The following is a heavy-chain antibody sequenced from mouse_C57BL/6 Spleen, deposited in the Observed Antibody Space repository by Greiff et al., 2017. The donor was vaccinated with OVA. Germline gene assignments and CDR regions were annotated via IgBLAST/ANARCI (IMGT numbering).Heavy chain of an antibody. D-gene: IGHD1-1*01. Sequence: EVKLMESGGGLVQPKGSLKLSCAASGFSFNTYAMNWVRQAPGKGLEWVARIRSKSNNYATYYADSVKDRFTISRDDSESMLYLQMNNLKTEDTAMYYCVRELLYYFDYWGQGTTLTVSS. J-gene: IGHJ2*01. CDR1: GFSFNTYA. CDR2: IRSKSNNYAT. CDR3: VRELLYYFDY. V-gene: IGHV10-1*01.